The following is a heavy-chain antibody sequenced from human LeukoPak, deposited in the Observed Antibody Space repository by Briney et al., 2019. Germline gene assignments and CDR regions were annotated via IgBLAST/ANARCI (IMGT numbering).Heavy chain of an antibody. J-gene: IGHJ4*02. CDR1: GFTFSIYA. CDR2: ISGSGDTT. V-gene: IGHV3-23*01. Sequence: QSGGSLRLSCAASGFTFSIYAMSWVRQAPGKGLEWVSVISGSGDTTYYADSVKGRFTFSRDNSKNTLYLQMNSLRAEDTAVYYCAKSRGIYDNSGWRTFDYWGQGTLVTVSS. CDR3: AKSRGIYDNSGWRTFDY. D-gene: IGHD6-19*01.